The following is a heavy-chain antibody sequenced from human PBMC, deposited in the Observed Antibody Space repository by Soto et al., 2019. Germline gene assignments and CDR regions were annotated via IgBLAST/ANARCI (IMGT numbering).Heavy chain of an antibody. CDR2: IYYSGST. V-gene: IGHV4-59*01. D-gene: IGHD4-17*01. CDR1: GGSISSYY. Sequence: SETLSLTCTVSGGSISSYYWSWIRQPPGKGLEWIGYIYYSGSTNYNPSLKSRVTISVDTSKNQFSLKLSSVTAADTAVYYCARDPHGEKYHNWFDHWGQGTLVTVSS. J-gene: IGHJ5*02. CDR3: ARDPHGEKYHNWFDH.